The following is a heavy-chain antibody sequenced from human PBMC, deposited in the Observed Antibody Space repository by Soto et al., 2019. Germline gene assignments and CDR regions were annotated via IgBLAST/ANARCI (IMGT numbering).Heavy chain of an antibody. CDR2: ITSSSSYI. V-gene: IGHV3-21*01. J-gene: IGHJ4*02. D-gene: IGHD2-2*01. CDR1: GFIFSTYS. CDR3: ARDGSRGITVVWKPDN. Sequence: EVQLVESGGGLVKPGGSLRLSCAASGFIFSTYSMNWIRQAPGTGLEWVSSITSSSSYIYYADSVKGRFTISRDNAKNSLYLQLSSLRAEDTAVYYCARDGSRGITVVWKPDNWGQGTLVTVSS.